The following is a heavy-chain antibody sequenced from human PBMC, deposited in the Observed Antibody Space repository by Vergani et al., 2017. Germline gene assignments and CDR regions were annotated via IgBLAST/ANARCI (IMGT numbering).Heavy chain of an antibody. CDR3: ARRVTMVRGVISKYDAFDI. J-gene: IGHJ3*02. D-gene: IGHD3-10*01. Sequence: EVQLVQSGAEVKKPGESLKISCKCSGYSFTSYWIGWVRQMPGKGLEWMGIIYPGDSDTRYSPSFQGQVTISADRSISTAYRQWSSLKAWDTAMYYCARRVTMVRGVISKYDAFDIWGQGTMVTVSS. CDR2: IYPGDSDT. V-gene: IGHV5-51*01. CDR1: GYSFTSYW.